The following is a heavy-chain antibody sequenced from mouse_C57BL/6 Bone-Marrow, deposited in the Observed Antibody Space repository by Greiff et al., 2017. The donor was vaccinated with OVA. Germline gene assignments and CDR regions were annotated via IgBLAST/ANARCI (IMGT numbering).Heavy chain of an antibody. V-gene: IGHV1-82*01. CDR1: GYAFSSSW. CDR3: AGWEGNYGPVFAY. D-gene: IGHD1-1*02. CDR2: IYPGDGDT. Sequence: VQLQQSGPELVKPGDSVKISCKASGYAFSSSWMNWVKQRPGKGLEWIGRIYPGDGDTNYNGKFKGKATLTADESSSTAYMQLSSLTSEDSAVYFCAGWEGNYGPVFAYWGQGTLVNVSA. J-gene: IGHJ3*01.